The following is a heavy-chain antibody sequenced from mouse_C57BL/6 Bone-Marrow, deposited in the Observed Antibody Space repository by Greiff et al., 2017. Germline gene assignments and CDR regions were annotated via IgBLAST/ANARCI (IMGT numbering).Heavy chain of an antibody. D-gene: IGHD1-1*01. CDR3: ARSYYGSSYCFAY. J-gene: IGHJ3*01. V-gene: IGHV1-4*01. Sequence: QVQLQQSGAELARPGASVKMSCKASGYTFTSYTMHWVKQRPGQGLEWIGYINPSSGYTKYNQKFKDKATLTADKSSSTAYMQLSSLTSEDSAVYYCARSYYGSSYCFAYWGQGTLVTVSA. CDR2: INPSSGYT. CDR1: GYTFTSYT.